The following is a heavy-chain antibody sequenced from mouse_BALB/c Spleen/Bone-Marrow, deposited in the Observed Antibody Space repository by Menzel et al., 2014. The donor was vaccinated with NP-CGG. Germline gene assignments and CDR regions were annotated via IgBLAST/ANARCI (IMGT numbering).Heavy chain of an antibody. D-gene: IGHD2-4*01. CDR3: TRIYYNYDEGGYAMDY. J-gene: IGHJ4*01. CDR2: IYPGNGDT. Sequence: EVKVVESGTVLARPGASVKMSCKASGYSFTSYWMHWVKQRPGQGLEWIGAIYPGNGDTNYNQKFKGKAKLTAVTSASTAYMELSSLTNEDFAVYYCTRIYYNYDEGGYAMDYWGQGTSVTVSS. V-gene: IGHV1-5*01. CDR1: GYSFTSYW.